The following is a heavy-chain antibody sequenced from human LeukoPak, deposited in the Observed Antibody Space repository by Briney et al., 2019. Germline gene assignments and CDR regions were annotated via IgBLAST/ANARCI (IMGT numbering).Heavy chain of an antibody. D-gene: IGHD3-9*01. J-gene: IGHJ4*02. Sequence: SGPTLVNPTQTLTLTCTFSGFSLSTSGVGVGWIRQPPGKALEWRALYYWNDDKRYSPSLKSRLTITKDTSKNQVVLTMTNMDPVDTATYYCAHRLGYYDILTGYPTLYFDYWGQGTLVTVSS. CDR3: AHRLGYYDILTGYPTLYFDY. CDR2: YYWNDDK. V-gene: IGHV2-5*01. CDR1: GFSLSTSGVG.